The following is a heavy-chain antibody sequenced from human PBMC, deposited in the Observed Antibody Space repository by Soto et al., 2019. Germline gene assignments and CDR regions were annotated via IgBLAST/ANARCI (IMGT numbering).Heavy chain of an antibody. CDR3: ARDSGWQLVDYYYGMDV. J-gene: IGHJ6*02. D-gene: IGHD6-6*01. CDR2: IWYDGSNK. V-gene: IGHV3-33*01. Sequence: GGSLRLSCAASGFTFSSYGMHWVRQAPGKGLEWVAVIWYDGSNKYYADSVKGRFTISRDNSKNTLYLQMNSLRAEDTAVYYCARDSGWQLVDYYYGMDVWGQGTTVTVSS. CDR1: GFTFSSYG.